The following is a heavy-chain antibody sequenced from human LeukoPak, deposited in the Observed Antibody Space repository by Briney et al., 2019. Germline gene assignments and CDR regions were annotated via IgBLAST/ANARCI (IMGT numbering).Heavy chain of an antibody. D-gene: IGHD5/OR15-5a*01. CDR1: GFIFSSYG. J-gene: IGHJ1*01. Sequence: PGVSLRLSCAASGFIFSSYGMHWVRQAPGKGLEWVAVISYDGNYKYYADSVKGRFTISRDNSKHTLYLQMNSLRAEDTAVYYCAKDFVYVVEYFQDWGQGTLVTVSS. V-gene: IGHV3-30*18. CDR3: AKDFVYVVEYFQD. CDR2: ISYDGNYK.